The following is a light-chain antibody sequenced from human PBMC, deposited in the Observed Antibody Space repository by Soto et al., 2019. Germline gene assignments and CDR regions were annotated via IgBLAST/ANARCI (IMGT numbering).Light chain of an antibody. V-gene: IGLV2-8*01. Sequence: QSVLTQPPSASGSPGQSVTISCAGTSSDVGGYNYVSWYQQHPGKAPKLMIYEVTTRPSGVPDRFSGSKSGNTASLTVSGLQAEDEADYYCSSYAGSNVHYVFGTGTKLTVL. CDR1: SSDVGGYNY. J-gene: IGLJ1*01. CDR2: EVT. CDR3: SSYAGSNVHYV.